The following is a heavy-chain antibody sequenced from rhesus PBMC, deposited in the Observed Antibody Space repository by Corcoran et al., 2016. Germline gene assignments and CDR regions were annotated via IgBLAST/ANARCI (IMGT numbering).Heavy chain of an antibody. CDR2: ICDTGKTV. J-gene: IGHJ4*01. Sequence: DVQQVESGGGLVQPGGVMRIACAASGLTSGAQVMNWVRQAPGKELWWVSTICDTGKTVDYADSVKGRFTVSRDNAKNSLSLQMSSLRAEDTAVYYCSRDDYRSSWGQGVLVTVSS. D-gene: IGHD4-29*01. CDR3: SRDDYRSS. V-gene: IGHV3-183*02. CDR1: GLTSGAQV.